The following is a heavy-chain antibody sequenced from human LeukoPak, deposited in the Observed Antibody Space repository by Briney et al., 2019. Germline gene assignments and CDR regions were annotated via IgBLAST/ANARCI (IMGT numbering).Heavy chain of an antibody. CDR3: ARVSSSWYKAFDY. V-gene: IGHV4-39*07. CDR2: IYYSGST. Sequence: SETLSLTCAVYGGSFSSSSYYWGWIRQPPGKGLEWIGGIYYSGSTYYNPSLKSRVTISVDTSKNQFSLKLSSVTAADTAVYYCARVSSSWYKAFDYWGQGTLVTVSS. J-gene: IGHJ4*02. D-gene: IGHD6-13*01. CDR1: GGSFSSSSYY.